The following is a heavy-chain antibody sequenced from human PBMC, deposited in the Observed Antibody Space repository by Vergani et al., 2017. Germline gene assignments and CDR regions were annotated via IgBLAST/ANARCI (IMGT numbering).Heavy chain of an antibody. V-gene: IGHV3-23*01. D-gene: IGHD3-22*01. J-gene: IGHJ4*02. CDR2: ISSDGGST. CDR3: AGPQGTSAYYYGVFDG. CDR1: GFPFSTYA. Sequence: VQLLEPGGGLVQPGGSLRPSCAALGFPFSTYAMTWARQAPGKGLVWVSTISSDGGSTYYADPVKGRFPISRDNSKNTLSLQMNSLSAEDTAIYYCAGPQGTSAYYYGVFDGWGQGILVTVSS.